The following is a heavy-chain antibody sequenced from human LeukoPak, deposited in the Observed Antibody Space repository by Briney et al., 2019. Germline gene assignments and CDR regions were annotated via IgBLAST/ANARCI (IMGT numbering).Heavy chain of an antibody. Sequence: GGSLRLSCAASGFTFSSYAMSWVRQAPGKGLEWVSAISGSGGSTYYADSVKGRFTISRDNSKNTLYLQINSLRAEDTAVYYCAKVTIFGVVRDAFDIWGQGTMVTVSS. V-gene: IGHV3-23*01. CDR1: GFTFSSYA. CDR2: ISGSGGST. J-gene: IGHJ3*02. CDR3: AKVTIFGVVRDAFDI. D-gene: IGHD3-3*01.